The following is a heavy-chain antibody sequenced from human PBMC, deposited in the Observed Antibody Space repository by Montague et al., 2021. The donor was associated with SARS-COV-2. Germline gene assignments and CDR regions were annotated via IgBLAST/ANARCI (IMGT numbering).Heavy chain of an antibody. J-gene: IGHJ6*02. CDR2: IYTSGST. CDR1: GGSISSYY. CDR3: AREAWFGDKTSASEYYGMDV. V-gene: IGHV4-4*07. Sequence: SETLSLTCTVSGGSISSYYWSWIRQPAGKGLEWIGRIYTSGSTNYNPSLKSRVTMSADTSKNQFSLKLSSVTAADTAVYYCAREAWFGDKTSASEYYGMDVWGQGTTVTVSS. D-gene: IGHD3-10*01.